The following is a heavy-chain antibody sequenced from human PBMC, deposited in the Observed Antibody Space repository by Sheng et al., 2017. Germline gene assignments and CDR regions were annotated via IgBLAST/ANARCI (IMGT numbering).Heavy chain of an antibody. CDR1: GGSFSGYY. D-gene: IGHD3-3*01. J-gene: IGHJ6*02. V-gene: IGHV4-34*01. CDR2: INHSGST. CDR3: ARGYYDFWSGYYYYYYGMDV. Sequence: QVQLQQWGAGLLKPSETLSLTCAVYGGSFSGYYWSWIRQPPGKGLEWIGEINHSGSTNYNPSLKSRVTISVDTSKNQFSLKLSSVTAADTAVYYCARGYYDFWSGYYYYYYGMDVWGQGTTVTVSS.